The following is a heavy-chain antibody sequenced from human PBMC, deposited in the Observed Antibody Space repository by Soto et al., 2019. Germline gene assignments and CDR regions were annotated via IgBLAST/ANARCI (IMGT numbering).Heavy chain of an antibody. CDR1: GDSFSSNSAA. V-gene: IGHV6-1*01. Sequence: SPTLSLTCAISGDSFSSNSAAWNWIKKSPSRGLEWLGRTYYRSKWYNDYAVSVKSRITINPDTSKNQFSLQLNSVTPEDTAVYYCARDLGSGWYGARPLDYWGQGTLVTVSS. CDR3: ARDLGSGWYGARPLDY. J-gene: IGHJ4*02. D-gene: IGHD6-19*01. CDR2: TYYRSKWYN.